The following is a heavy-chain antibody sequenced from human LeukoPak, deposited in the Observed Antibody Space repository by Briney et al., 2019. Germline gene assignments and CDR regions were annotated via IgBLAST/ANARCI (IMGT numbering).Heavy chain of an antibody. CDR3: AAHDYGDYLEAFDI. V-gene: IGHV3-30*02. Sequence: GGSPRLSCAASRFTFSNYGMHWVRQAPGKGLEWVAFIRYDGSNKYYADSVKGRFTISRDNAKNSLYLQMNSLRAEDTAVYYCAAHDYGDYLEAFDIWGQGTMVTVSS. CDR1: RFTFSNYG. J-gene: IGHJ3*02. D-gene: IGHD4-17*01. CDR2: IRYDGSNK.